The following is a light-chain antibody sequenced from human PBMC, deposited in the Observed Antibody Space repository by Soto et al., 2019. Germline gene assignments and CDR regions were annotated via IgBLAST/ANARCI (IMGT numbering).Light chain of an antibody. J-gene: IGLJ2*01. CDR1: ALPKKY. V-gene: IGLV3-25*03. CDR2: KDN. CDR3: QSADSSGTYVI. Sequence: SYELTQAPSLSVSPGQTARITCSGDALPKKYAYWYQQKPGQAPLLVIYKDNERSSGIPERFSGSSSGTTVTLTISGVQAEDEAEYYCQSADSSGTYVIFGGGTKVTVL.